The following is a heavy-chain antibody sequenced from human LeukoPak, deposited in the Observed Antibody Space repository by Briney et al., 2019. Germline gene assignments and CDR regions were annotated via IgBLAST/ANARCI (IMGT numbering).Heavy chain of an antibody. CDR2: NYPDDSDT. J-gene: IGHJ4*02. D-gene: IGHD2-15*01. Sequence: GESPKTSFKVSGYRFTNYWIGWVRPVPGKGLEWMGINYPDDSDTKYSPFFQGQVAISADKSISTAYLQWSSLKASDTAMYYCARSGRLGYCSGGSCFRWDYWGQGTLVTVSS. CDR1: GYRFTNYW. V-gene: IGHV5-51*01. CDR3: ARSGRLGYCSGGSCFRWDY.